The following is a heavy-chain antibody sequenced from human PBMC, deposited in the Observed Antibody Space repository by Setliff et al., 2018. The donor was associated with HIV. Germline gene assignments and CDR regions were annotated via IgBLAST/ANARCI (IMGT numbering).Heavy chain of an antibody. D-gene: IGHD6-19*01. Sequence: SETLRLSCAASGFTFSDYYMNWIRQAPGKGLEWIGCIYYSGSAYYNPSLQSRVTISVDTSKNQVSLKLNSMTAADTAVYFCVRGPQWLVQKGRVYYFDYWGQGALVTVSS. V-gene: IGHV4-30-4*08. CDR3: VRGPQWLVQKGRVYYFDY. J-gene: IGHJ4*02. CDR1: GFTFSDYY. CDR2: IYYSGSA.